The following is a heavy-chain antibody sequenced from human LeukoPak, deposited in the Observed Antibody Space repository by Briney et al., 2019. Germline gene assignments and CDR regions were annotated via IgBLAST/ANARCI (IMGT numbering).Heavy chain of an antibody. CDR2: LSCSDTCT. J-gene: IGHJ4*02. D-gene: IGHD3-10*01. Sequence: GGTLRLSCAASGFIFRLHDMAWVRQARGKGREVVTALSCSDTCTYYSETVKGRFTISRDNSNNTLYLQMNSLRGEDTAVYFCAKGVYQYYGSGSYTLDFWGQGTQVTVSS. CDR3: AKGVYQYYGSGSYTLDF. CDR1: GFIFRLHD. V-gene: IGHV3-23*01.